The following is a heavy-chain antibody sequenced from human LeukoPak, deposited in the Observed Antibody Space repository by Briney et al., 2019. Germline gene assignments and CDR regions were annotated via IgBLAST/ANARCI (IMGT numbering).Heavy chain of an antibody. J-gene: IGHJ4*02. Sequence: SETLSLTCTVSGGSISSYYWSWIRQPPGKGLEWIGYIYYSGSTNYNPSLKSRVTISVDTSKNQFSLKLSSVTAADTAVYYCARQQVVPAATPKGYFDCWGQGTLVTVSS. V-gene: IGHV4-59*08. D-gene: IGHD2-2*01. CDR3: ARQQVVPAATPKGYFDC. CDR2: IYYSGST. CDR1: GGSISSYY.